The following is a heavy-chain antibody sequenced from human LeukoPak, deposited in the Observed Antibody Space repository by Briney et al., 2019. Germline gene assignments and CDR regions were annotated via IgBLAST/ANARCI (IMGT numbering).Heavy chain of an antibody. V-gene: IGHV4-39*07. J-gene: IGHJ4*02. CDR2: IYYSGST. CDR3: ARDHYGSSGYYHLDY. Sequence: PSETLSLTCTVSGGSISSSSYYWGWIRQPPGKGLEWIGSIYYSGSTYYNPSLKSRVTISVDTSKNQVSLKLSSVTASDTAVYYCARDHYGSSGYYHLDYWGQGTLVTVSS. CDR1: GGSISSSSYY. D-gene: IGHD3-22*01.